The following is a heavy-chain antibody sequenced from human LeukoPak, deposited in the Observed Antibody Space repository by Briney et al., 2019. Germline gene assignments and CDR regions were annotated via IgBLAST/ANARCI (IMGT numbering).Heavy chain of an antibody. CDR1: GFTFSDYY. V-gene: IGHV3-11*01. J-gene: IGHJ3*02. CDR2: ISNSGSTI. D-gene: IGHD3-22*01. Sequence: GGSLRLSCAASGFTFSDYYMSWIRQAPGKGLEWVSYISNSGSTIYYADSVKGRFTISRDNAKNSLYLQMNSLRAEDTAVYYRASGYDRVGWGAFDIWGQGTMVTVPS. CDR3: ASGYDRVGWGAFDI.